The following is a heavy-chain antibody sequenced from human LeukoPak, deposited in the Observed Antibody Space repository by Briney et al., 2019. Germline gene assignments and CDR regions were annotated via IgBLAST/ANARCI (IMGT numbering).Heavy chain of an antibody. CDR2: ITSSSTYI. Sequence: GGSLRLSCAASGFTFSSYSMNWVRQAPGKGREWVSSITSSSTYIYYADSVKGRFTISRDNAKNSLYLQMNSLRAEDTAVYYCARDTAMVTAFDIWGQGTMVTVSS. CDR1: GFTFSSYS. V-gene: IGHV3-21*01. CDR3: ARDTAMVTAFDI. D-gene: IGHD5-18*01. J-gene: IGHJ3*02.